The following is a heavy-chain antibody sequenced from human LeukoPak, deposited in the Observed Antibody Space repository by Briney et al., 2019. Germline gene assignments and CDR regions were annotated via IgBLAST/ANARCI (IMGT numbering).Heavy chain of an antibody. V-gene: IGHV4-30-4*01. CDR3: ARVFDYGSGSYYYYGMDV. CDR1: GGSISSGDYY. D-gene: IGHD3-10*01. CDR2: IYYSGCT. Sequence: PSQTLSLTCTVSGGSISSGDYYWSWIRQPPGKGVEWVGYIYYSGCTYYNPSLKSRVTISVDTSKNQFSLKLSSVTAPDTAVFYCARVFDYGSGSYYYYGMDVWGQGTTVTVSS. J-gene: IGHJ6*02.